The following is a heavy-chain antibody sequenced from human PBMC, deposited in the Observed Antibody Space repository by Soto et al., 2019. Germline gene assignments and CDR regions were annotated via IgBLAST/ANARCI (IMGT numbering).Heavy chain of an antibody. Sequence: EVQLLESGGGLLQPGGSLRLSCVASGFAFSTSVMSWVRQVPGKGLECVSAIGGSGAYTYYAESVKGRFTISRDNSKNTLYLQMNSLRAEDTAVYYCAKRSARDDGNFDDWGQVILVIVSS. CDR3: AKRSARDDGNFDD. CDR2: IGGSGAYT. V-gene: IGHV3-23*01. D-gene: IGHD3-3*01. J-gene: IGHJ4*02. CDR1: GFAFSTSV.